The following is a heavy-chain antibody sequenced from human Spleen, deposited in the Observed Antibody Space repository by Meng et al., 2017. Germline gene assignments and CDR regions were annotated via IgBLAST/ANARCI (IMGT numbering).Heavy chain of an antibody. CDR1: GYSISSGYY. CDR3: ARDATTSRAYYYYGMDV. D-gene: IGHD1-1*01. Sequence: SETLSLTCTVSGYSISSGYYWGWIRQPPGKGLEWIGSIYHSGSTYYNPSLKSRVTISVDTSKNQFSLKLSSVTAADTAVYYCARDATTSRAYYYYGMDVWGQGTTVTVSS. V-gene: IGHV4-38-2*02. J-gene: IGHJ6*02. CDR2: IYHSGST.